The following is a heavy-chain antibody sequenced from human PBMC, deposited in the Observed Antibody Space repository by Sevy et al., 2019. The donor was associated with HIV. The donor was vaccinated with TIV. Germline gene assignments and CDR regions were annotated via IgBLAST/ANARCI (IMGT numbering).Heavy chain of an antibody. D-gene: IGHD6-19*01. Sequence: GGSLRLSCAASGFSFSTYGMHWVRQAPGKGLEWVAVISYDASNTYYAHSVKGRVTISRDNSKNTLYLQMESLRAEDTAVYYCAKSALAVAATYLTDHWGQGTLVTVSS. CDR2: ISYDASNT. V-gene: IGHV3-30*18. J-gene: IGHJ5*02. CDR3: AKSALAVAATYLTDH. CDR1: GFSFSTYG.